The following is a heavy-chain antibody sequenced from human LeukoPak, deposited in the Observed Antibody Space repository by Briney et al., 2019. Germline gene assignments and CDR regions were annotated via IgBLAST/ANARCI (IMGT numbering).Heavy chain of an antibody. CDR1: GYTFTGYY. V-gene: IGHV1-2*06. J-gene: IGHJ4*02. CDR3: ARAGTDMDYFDY. CDR2: VNPNSGGT. Sequence: PEASVKVSCKASGYTFTGYYMHWVRQAPGQGLEWMGRVNPNSGGTNYAQKFQGRVTMTRDTSISTAYMELSRLRSDDTAVYYCARAGTDMDYFDYWGQGTLVTVSS. D-gene: IGHD5-18*01.